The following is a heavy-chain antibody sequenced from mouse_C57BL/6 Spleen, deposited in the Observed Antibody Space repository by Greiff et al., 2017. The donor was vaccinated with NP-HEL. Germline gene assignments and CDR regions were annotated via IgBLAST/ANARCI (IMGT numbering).Heavy chain of an antibody. CDR1: GYTFTSYW. CDR2: INPSNGGT. D-gene: IGHD2-3*01. CDR3: ARSPLYDGYYYAMDY. V-gene: IGHV1-53*01. J-gene: IGHJ4*01. Sequence: QVQLQQPGTELVKPGASVKLSCKASGYTFTSYWMHWVKQRPGQGLEWIGNINPSNGGTNYNEKFKSKATLTVDKSSSTAYMQLSSLTSEDSAVYYCARSPLYDGYYYAMDYWGQGTSVTVSS.